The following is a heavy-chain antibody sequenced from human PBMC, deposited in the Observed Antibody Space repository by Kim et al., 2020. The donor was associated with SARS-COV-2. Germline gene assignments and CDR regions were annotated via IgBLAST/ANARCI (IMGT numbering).Heavy chain of an antibody. V-gene: IGHV3-74*01. CDR3: ARGSNSGSYYGSEYFHH. CDR2: INSDGSST. CDR1: GITFSSYW. Sequence: GGSLRLSCAASGITFSSYWMHWVRQAPGKGLVWVSRINSDGSSTTYADSVKGRFTISRDNAKNTLYLQMSSLRAEDTAVYYCARGSNSGSYYGSEYFHHWGQGTLVTVSS. J-gene: IGHJ1*01. D-gene: IGHD1-26*01.